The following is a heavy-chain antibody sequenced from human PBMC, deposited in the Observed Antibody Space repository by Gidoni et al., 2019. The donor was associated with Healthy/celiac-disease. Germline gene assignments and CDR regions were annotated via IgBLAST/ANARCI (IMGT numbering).Heavy chain of an antibody. J-gene: IGHJ1*01. CDR2: INGSGGST. Sequence: EVQLLETGGGLVQPVGSLRLSCAASGFTFSRYAMSWCRQATGKWLECGSAINGSGGSTYYADSVKGRFTISIDNSNNTLYLQMNSLRAEDTAVYYGASPYSSGWVPEYFQHWGQGTLVTVSS. CDR1: GFTFSRYA. CDR3: ASPYSSGWVPEYFQH. D-gene: IGHD6-19*01. V-gene: IGHV3-23*01.